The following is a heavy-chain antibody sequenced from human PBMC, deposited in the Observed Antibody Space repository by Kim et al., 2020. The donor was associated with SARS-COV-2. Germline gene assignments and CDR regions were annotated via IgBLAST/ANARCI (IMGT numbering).Heavy chain of an antibody. Sequence: GGSLRLSCAASGFTFSSYGMHWVRQAPGKGLEWVAVISYDGSNRYYADSVKGRFTISRDNSKNTLYLQMNSLRAEDTAVYYCAKGTGWLFGGPYYMDVWG. CDR1: GFTFSSYG. CDR2: ISYDGSNR. CDR3: AKGTGWLFGGPYYMDV. V-gene: IGHV3-30*18. D-gene: IGHD3-3*01. J-gene: IGHJ6*03.